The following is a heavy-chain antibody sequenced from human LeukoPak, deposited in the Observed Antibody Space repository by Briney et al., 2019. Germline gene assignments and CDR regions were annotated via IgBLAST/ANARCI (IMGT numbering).Heavy chain of an antibody. V-gene: IGHV3-9*01. J-gene: IGHJ4*02. CDR1: GFTFDDYV. D-gene: IGHD1-26*01. CDR3: AKGDRNSYYSFDH. CDR2: LSWNSATI. Sequence: GGSLRLSCAASGFTFDDYVMHWVRQAPGKGLEWVSGLSWNSATIGYADSVKGRFTISRDNAKNSLYLQMNSLRAEDSAFYYCAKGDRNSYYSFDHWGQGTLVTVSS.